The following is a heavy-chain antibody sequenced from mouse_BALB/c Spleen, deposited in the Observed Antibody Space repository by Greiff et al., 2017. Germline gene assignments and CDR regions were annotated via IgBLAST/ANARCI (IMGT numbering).Heavy chain of an antibody. Sequence: VKLMESGPGLVQPSQSLSITCTVSGFSLTSYGVHWVRQSPGKGLEWLGVIWSGGSTDYNAAFISRLSISKDNSKSQVFFKMNSLQANDTAIYYCARGNYGSSYGFAYWGQGTLVTVSA. D-gene: IGHD1-1*01. J-gene: IGHJ3*01. CDR2: IWSGGST. V-gene: IGHV2-2*02. CDR1: GFSLTSYG. CDR3: ARGNYGSSYGFAY.